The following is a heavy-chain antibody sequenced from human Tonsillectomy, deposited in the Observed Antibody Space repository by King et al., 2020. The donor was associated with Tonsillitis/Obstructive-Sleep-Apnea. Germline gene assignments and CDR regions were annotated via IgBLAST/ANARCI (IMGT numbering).Heavy chain of an antibody. CDR1: GFKFSSYA. CDR3: AKDEGSMIAVVSYVFDY. J-gene: IGHJ4*02. D-gene: IGHD3-22*01. Sequence: EVQLVESGGGMVQPGGSLRLSCAASGFKFSSYALTWVRQAPGKGLEWVSSISVNGDFTYYADSVRGRFTISRDNSKDTLYLQMNSLRADDTAVYYCAKDEGSMIAVVSYVFDYWGQGTLVTVSS. V-gene: IGHV3-23*04. CDR2: ISVNGDFT.